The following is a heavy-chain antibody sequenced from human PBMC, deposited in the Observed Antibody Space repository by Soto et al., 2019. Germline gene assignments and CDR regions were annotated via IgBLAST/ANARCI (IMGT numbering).Heavy chain of an antibody. V-gene: IGHV3-66*01. D-gene: IGHD2-8*01. CDR1: GFTVSSNY. CDR3: ARVAAKRYCTNGACWFDP. J-gene: IGHJ5*02. CDR2: IYSGGST. Sequence: EVQLVESGGGLVQPGGSLRLSCAASGFTVSSNYMSWVRQAPGKGLEWVSVIYSGGSTYYADSVKGRFTISRDNSKNTLYRQMNSLRAEDTAVYYCARVAAKRYCTNGACWFDPWGQGTLVTVSS.